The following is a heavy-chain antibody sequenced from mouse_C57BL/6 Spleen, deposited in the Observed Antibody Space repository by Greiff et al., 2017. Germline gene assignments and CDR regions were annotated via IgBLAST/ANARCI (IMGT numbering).Heavy chain of an antibody. Sequence: VQRVESGAELVRPGASVKLSCKASGYTFTDYYINWVKQRPGQGLEWIARIYPGSGNTYYNEKFKGKATLTAEKSSSTAYMQLSSLTSEDSAVYFCARLEDYGFDYWGQGTTLTVSS. D-gene: IGHD2-4*01. CDR3: ARLEDYGFDY. CDR2: IYPGSGNT. CDR1: GYTFTDYY. V-gene: IGHV1-76*01. J-gene: IGHJ2*01.